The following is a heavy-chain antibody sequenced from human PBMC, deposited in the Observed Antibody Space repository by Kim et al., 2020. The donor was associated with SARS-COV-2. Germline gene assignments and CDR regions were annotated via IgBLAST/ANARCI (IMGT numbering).Heavy chain of an antibody. V-gene: IGHV3-33*01. Sequence: KYHADSVKGRFTISRDNAKNTLYLKMNSLRAEDTAVYYCARGNEGVGFDYWGQGTLVTVSS. CDR3: ARGNEGVGFDY. CDR2: K. J-gene: IGHJ4*02. D-gene: IGHD1-26*01.